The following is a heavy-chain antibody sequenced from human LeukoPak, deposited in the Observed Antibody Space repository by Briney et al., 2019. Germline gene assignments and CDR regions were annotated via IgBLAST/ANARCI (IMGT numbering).Heavy chain of an antibody. V-gene: IGHV3-23*01. Sequence: GGSLRLSCAASGFTFSSYAMSWVRQAPGKGLEWVSAISGSGGSTYYADSVKGRFTISRDNSKNTLYLQMNSLRAEDTAVYYCASSRGGSYNFDYWGQGTLVTVSS. CDR3: ASSRGGSYNFDY. D-gene: IGHD1-26*01. J-gene: IGHJ4*02. CDR1: GFTFSSYA. CDR2: ISGSGGST.